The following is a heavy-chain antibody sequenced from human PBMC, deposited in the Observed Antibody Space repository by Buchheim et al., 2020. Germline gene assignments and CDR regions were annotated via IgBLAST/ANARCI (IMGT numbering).Heavy chain of an antibody. CDR1: GGSISSGGYY. V-gene: IGHV4-31*03. CDR2: IYYSGST. J-gene: IGHJ2*01. D-gene: IGHD2-15*01. CDR3: ARRSDVVVVAATAWGYHWYFDL. Sequence: QVQLQESGPGLVKPSQTLSLTCTVSGGSISSGGYYWSWIRQHPGKGLEWIGYIYYSGSTYYNPSLKSRVTISVDTSKNQFSLKLSSVTAADTAVYYCARRSDVVVVAATAWGYHWYFDLWGRGTL.